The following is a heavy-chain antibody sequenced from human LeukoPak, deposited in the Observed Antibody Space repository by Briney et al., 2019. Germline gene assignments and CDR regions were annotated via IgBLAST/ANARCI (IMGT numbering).Heavy chain of an antibody. CDR1: GYTLTELS. CDR2: FDPEDGDA. J-gene: IGHJ4*02. D-gene: IGHD3-3*01. V-gene: IGHV1-24*01. Sequence: ASVKVSCKVSGYTLTELSIHWVRQAPGKGLEWMGGFDPEDGDAIYAQSFQGRVTMTEDTSTDTPYMELSSLRSEDTAVYYCARLESGYFDYWGQGTLVTVSS. CDR3: ARLESGYFDY.